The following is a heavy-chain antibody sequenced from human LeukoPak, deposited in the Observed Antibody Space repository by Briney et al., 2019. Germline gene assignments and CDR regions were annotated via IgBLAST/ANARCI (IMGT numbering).Heavy chain of an antibody. CDR1: GGSISSGGYY. J-gene: IGHJ5*02. D-gene: IGHD2-2*01. V-gene: IGHV4-31*03. Sequence: PSETLSLTCTVSGGSISSGGYYWSWIRQHPGKGLEWIGYIYYSGSTYYNPSLKSRVTISVDTSKNQSSLKLSSVTAADTAVYYCARALSVVVVPAAIDPWGQGTLVTVSS. CDR2: IYYSGST. CDR3: ARALSVVVVPAAIDP.